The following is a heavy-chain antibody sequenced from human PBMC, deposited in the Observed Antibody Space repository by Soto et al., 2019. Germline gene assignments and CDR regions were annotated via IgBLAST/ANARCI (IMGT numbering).Heavy chain of an antibody. CDR3: AKLLPTQGFLEWFPPHYYGLAV. Sequence: GGSLRLSCAASGFTFSSYAMSWVRQAPGKGLEWVSAISGSGGSTYYADSVKGRSTISRDNSKNTLYLQMNSLRAEDTAVYYCAKLLPTQGFLEWFPPHYYGLAVWAQATPVTVSS. CDR2: ISGSGGST. V-gene: IGHV3-23*01. D-gene: IGHD3-3*01. J-gene: IGHJ6*02. CDR1: GFTFSSYA.